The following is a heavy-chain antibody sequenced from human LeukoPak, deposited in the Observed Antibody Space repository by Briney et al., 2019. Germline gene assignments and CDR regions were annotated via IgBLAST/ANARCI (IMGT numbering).Heavy chain of an antibody. V-gene: IGHV3-7*03. CDR3: VKWVSAADMED. CDR2: INPAGSDT. Sequence: GGSLRLSCEASGFTFSSHWMAWVRQAPGKGLEWVANINPAGSDTYYVDSVKGRFTISRDNAKKSTFLQMNSLRVEETALYYCVKWVSAADMEDWGQGTLVTVSS. CDR1: GFTFSSHW. J-gene: IGHJ4*02. D-gene: IGHD6-25*01.